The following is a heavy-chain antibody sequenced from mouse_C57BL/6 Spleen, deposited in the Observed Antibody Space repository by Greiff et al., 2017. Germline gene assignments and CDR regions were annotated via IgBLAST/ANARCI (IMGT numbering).Heavy chain of an antibody. CDR2: IGSKSNNYAT. CDR3: VRQSDYDWFAY. Sequence: EVKLMESGGGLVQPTGSLKLPCAASGFSFNTYAMNWVRQAPGKGVEWVARIGSKSNNYATYSADSVKDSCTISRDDSESMLYLQMNIFKTWDTAIYYCVRQSDYDWFAYWGQGTLVTVSA. V-gene: IGHV10-1*01. J-gene: IGHJ3*01. D-gene: IGHD2-4*01. CDR1: GFSFNTYA.